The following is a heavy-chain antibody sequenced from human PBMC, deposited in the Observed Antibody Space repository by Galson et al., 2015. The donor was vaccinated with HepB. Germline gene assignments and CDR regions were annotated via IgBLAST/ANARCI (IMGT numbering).Heavy chain of an antibody. CDR2: ISGSGGST. J-gene: IGHJ4*02. D-gene: IGHD4-11*01. Sequence: SLRLSCAAPGFTFSSYAMSWVRQAPGKGLEWVSAISGSGGSTYYADSVKGRFTISRDNSKNTLYLQMNSLRAEDTAVYYCAKLESNYAGSDYWGQGTLVTVSS. CDR3: AKLESNYAGSDY. V-gene: IGHV3-23*01. CDR1: GFTFSSYA.